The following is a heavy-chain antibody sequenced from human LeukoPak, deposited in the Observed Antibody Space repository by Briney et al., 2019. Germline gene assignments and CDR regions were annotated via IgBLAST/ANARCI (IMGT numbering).Heavy chain of an antibody. Sequence: TGGYLRLYCAASGFIFSDYEMNWVRQAPGKGLEWVSYISFSGNSISYEDSVKGRFTISRDNAKNSLYLQMNSLRAEDTAVYYCARDGKGLGNYMDVWGKGTTVTVSS. CDR2: ISFSGNSI. CDR3: ARDGKGLGNYMDV. J-gene: IGHJ6*03. CDR1: GFIFSDYE. V-gene: IGHV3-48*03. D-gene: IGHD1-14*01.